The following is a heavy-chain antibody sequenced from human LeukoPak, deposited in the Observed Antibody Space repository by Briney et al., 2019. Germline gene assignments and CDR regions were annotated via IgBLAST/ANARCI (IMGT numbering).Heavy chain of an antibody. CDR3: ARGGGYRHNWTDAFDI. D-gene: IGHD1-20*01. V-gene: IGHV1-2*02. CDR2: INPNSGGT. J-gene: IGHJ3*02. CDR1: GYTFTGYY. Sequence: GASVKVSCKASGYTFTGYYMHWVRQAPGQGLEWMGWINPNSGGTNYAQKFQGRVTMTRDTSISTAYMELSRLRSDDTAVYYCARGGGYRHNWTDAFDIWGQGTMVTVSS.